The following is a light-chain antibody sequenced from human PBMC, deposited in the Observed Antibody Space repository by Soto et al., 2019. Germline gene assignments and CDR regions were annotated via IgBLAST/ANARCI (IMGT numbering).Light chain of an antibody. CDR1: QSVLYSSNDKNY. CDR3: QQYYTTPRT. CDR2: WAS. Sequence: DIVMSQSPDSLAVSLGERATINCKSSQSVLYSSNDKNYLAWYQQKPRQPPKLLINWASTRESGVPDRFSGSGSGTNFTLTINSLQAEDVAVYYCQQYYTTPRTFGQGTKVDIK. J-gene: IGKJ2*01. V-gene: IGKV4-1*01.